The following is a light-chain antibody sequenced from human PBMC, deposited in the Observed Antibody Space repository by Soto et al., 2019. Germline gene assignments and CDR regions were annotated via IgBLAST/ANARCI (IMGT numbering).Light chain of an antibody. V-gene: IGKV1-5*03. CDR2: KAS. J-gene: IGKJ4*02. CDR3: QYYASCPIT. Sequence: DIQMTQSPSTLSASVGDRVTITCRASQSVSRWLAWYQKRPGKAPNLLIYKASILESGVPSRFSGSGSGTQSLLTTRSLQPWGRAPWYPQYYASCPITFGARTK. CDR1: QSVSRW.